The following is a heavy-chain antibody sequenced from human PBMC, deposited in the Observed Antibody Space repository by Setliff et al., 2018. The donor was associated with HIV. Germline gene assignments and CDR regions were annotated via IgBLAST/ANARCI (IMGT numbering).Heavy chain of an antibody. J-gene: IGHJ6*03. D-gene: IGHD5-12*01. CDR3: ARGSTTTNYYYNYMDV. V-gene: IGHV1-2*06. CDR2: INPHSGGT. Sequence: ASVKVSCKASGYTFTDYYMHWVRQAPGQGLEWMGRINPHSGGTNYAQKFQGRVTMTSDTSINTAYMELSRLTSDDTAVYYCARGSTTTNYYYNYMDVWGKGTTVTVSS. CDR1: GYTFTDYY.